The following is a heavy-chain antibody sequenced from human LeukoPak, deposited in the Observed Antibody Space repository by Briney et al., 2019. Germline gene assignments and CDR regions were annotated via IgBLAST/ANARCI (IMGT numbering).Heavy chain of an antibody. CDR1: GYTFTSYY. Sequence: ASVKVSCKASGYTFTSYYMHWVRQAPGQGLEWMGWINPNSGGTNYAQKFQGRVTMTTDTSTSTAYMELRSLRSDDTAVYYCARVWQGTTVVTPVYYFDYWGQGTLVTVSS. J-gene: IGHJ4*02. CDR2: INPNSGGT. D-gene: IGHD4-23*01. CDR3: ARVWQGTTVVTPVYYFDY. V-gene: IGHV1-2*02.